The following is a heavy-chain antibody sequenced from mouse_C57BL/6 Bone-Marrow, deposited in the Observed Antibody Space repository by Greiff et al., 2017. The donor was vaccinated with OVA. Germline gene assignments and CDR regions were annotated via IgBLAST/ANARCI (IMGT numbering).Heavy chain of an antibody. Sequence: EVKLQESGPGMVKPSQSLSLTCTVTGYSITSGYDWHWIRHFPGNKLEWMGYISYSGSTNYNPSLKSRISITHDTSKNHFFLKLNSVTTEDTATYYCARDTRTDYAMDYWGQGTSVTVSS. V-gene: IGHV3-1*01. CDR2: ISYSGST. CDR1: GYSITSGYD. J-gene: IGHJ4*01. CDR3: ARDTRTDYAMDY. D-gene: IGHD3-3*01.